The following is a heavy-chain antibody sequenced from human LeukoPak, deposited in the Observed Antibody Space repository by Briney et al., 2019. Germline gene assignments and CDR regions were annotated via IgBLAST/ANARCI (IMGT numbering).Heavy chain of an antibody. CDR1: GFTFSGSW. CDR3: ATGWYRLDY. Sequence: GGPRRLSCAASGFTFSGSWMSWVRQAPGKGLEWVANIQQEGSEKYYVDSVKGRFSISRDNAKNSLYLQMSSLRAEDTAVYYCATGWYRLDYWGQGTLVTVSS. D-gene: IGHD6-19*01. V-gene: IGHV3-7*05. CDR2: IQQEGSEK. J-gene: IGHJ4*02.